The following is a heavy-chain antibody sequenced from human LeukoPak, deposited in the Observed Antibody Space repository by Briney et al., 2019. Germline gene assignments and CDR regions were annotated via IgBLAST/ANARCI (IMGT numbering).Heavy chain of an antibody. CDR2: ISYDGSNE. V-gene: IGHV3-30*18. CDR3: AKDLDNYYGSGSYSPFDY. CDR1: RFIFSNYG. Sequence: GGSLRLSCAASRFIFSNYGMHWVRQAPGKGLEWVALISYDGSNEYYTDSVKGRFTISRDNSKNTLFLQMNSLRAEDTAVYYCAKDLDNYYGSGSYSPFDYWGQGTLVTVSS. J-gene: IGHJ4*02. D-gene: IGHD3-10*01.